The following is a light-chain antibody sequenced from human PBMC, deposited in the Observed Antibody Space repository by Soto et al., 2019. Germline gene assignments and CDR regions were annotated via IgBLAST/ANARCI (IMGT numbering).Light chain of an antibody. CDR2: DTS. CDR1: QGIGDT. Sequence: IIMTQSPSTLSVPPRECATLSCRASQGIGDTLAWYQHKPGQTPRLLIYDTSTRATGVPARFSGSRSGTEFTLTINSLQSEDFAVYYCQRYNNWPLTFGGGTKVDIK. CDR3: QRYNNWPLT. J-gene: IGKJ4*01. V-gene: IGKV3-15*01.